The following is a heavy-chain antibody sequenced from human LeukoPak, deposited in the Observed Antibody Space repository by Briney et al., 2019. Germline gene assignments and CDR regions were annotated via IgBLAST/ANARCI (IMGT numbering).Heavy chain of an antibody. CDR3: AKDRDGYSPEY. CDR1: GFSFSSYA. J-gene: IGHJ4*02. D-gene: IGHD5-24*01. CDR2: MSGSSGNT. Sequence: GGSLRLSCAASGFSFSSYAMSWVRQAPGKGLEWVSAMSGSSGNTYYADSVKGRFTMSRDNSKNTLYLQMNSLRAEDTAVYYCAKDRDGYSPEYWGQGTLVTVSS. V-gene: IGHV3-23*01.